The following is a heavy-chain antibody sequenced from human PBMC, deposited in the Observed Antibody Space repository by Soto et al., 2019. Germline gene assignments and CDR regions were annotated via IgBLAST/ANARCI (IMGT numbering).Heavy chain of an antibody. CDR3: AKVDYSGSYFDS. Sequence: QVQLVESGGGVVQPGRSLRLSCAASGFTFSSYGMHWVRQAPGKGLEWVAVISYDGSNKYYADSVKGRFTISRDNSKNTLYLQMSSLRAEDTAVYYCAKVDYSGSYFDSWGQGTLVTVSS. CDR1: GFTFSSYG. D-gene: IGHD1-26*01. CDR2: ISYDGSNK. V-gene: IGHV3-30*18. J-gene: IGHJ4*02.